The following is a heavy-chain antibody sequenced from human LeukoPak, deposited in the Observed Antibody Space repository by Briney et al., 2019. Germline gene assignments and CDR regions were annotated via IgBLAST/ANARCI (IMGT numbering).Heavy chain of an antibody. Sequence: GGSLRLSCAASGFTFSSYWMHWVRQAPGKGLVWVSHINGDGSSTTYADSVKGRFTISRDNAKNTLYLQMNSLRAEDTAVYYCARDPEAICSSTSCYSSSDAFDIWGQGTMVTVSS. V-gene: IGHV3-74*01. J-gene: IGHJ3*02. D-gene: IGHD2-2*02. CDR1: GFTFSSYW. CDR2: INGDGSST. CDR3: ARDPEAICSSTSCYSSSDAFDI.